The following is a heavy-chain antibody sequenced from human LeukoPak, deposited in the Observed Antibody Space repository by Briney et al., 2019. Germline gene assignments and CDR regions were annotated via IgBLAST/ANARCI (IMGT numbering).Heavy chain of an antibody. CDR3: ARNEYQLLNVDY. Sequence: ASVKVSCKASGYTFTGYYMHWVRQAPGQGLEWMGWINPNSGGTNYVQKFQGRVTMTRDTSISTAYMELSRLRSDDTAVYYCARNEYQLLNVDYWGQGTLVTVSS. CDR2: INPNSGGT. D-gene: IGHD2-2*01. V-gene: IGHV1-2*02. CDR1: GYTFTGYY. J-gene: IGHJ4*02.